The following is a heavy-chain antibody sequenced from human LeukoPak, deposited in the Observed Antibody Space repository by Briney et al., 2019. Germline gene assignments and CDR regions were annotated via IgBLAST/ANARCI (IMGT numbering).Heavy chain of an antibody. Sequence: SETLSLTCAVYGGSFSGYYWSWIRQPPGKGLEWIGYIYYSGGTNYNPSLKSRVTISVDTSKNQFSLKLSSVTAADTAVYYCARGRGVATITIDYWGQGTLVTVSS. CDR3: ARGRGVATITIDY. V-gene: IGHV4-59*01. CDR1: GGSFSGYY. J-gene: IGHJ4*02. D-gene: IGHD5-24*01. CDR2: IYYSGGT.